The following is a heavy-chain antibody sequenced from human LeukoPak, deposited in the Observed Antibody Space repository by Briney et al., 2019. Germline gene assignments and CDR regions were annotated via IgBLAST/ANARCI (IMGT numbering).Heavy chain of an antibody. Sequence: PSETLSLTCTVSGGSISSSSYYRGWIRQPPGKGLEWIGSIYYSGSTNYNPSLKSRVTMSVDTSKNQFSLKLSSVTAADTAVYYCARERNWGSGGDAFDIWGQGTMVTVSS. D-gene: IGHD7-27*01. CDR1: GGSISSSSYY. CDR2: IYYSGST. J-gene: IGHJ3*02. V-gene: IGHV4-39*07. CDR3: ARERNWGSGGDAFDI.